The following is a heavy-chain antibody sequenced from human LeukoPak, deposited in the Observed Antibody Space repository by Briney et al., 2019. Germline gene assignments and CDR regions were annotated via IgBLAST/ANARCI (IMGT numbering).Heavy chain of an antibody. CDR1: GFTFSSYG. V-gene: IGHV3-30*03. CDR3: ARGYCSTTSCYNDY. J-gene: IGHJ4*02. Sequence: PGGSLRLSCAASGFTFSSYGMHWVRQAPGKGLEWVAAISYDGSNKFYADSVKGRFTIFRDNSKNSLYLQMNSLRAEDTALYYCARGYCSTTSCYNDYWGQGTLVTVSS. CDR2: ISYDGSNK. D-gene: IGHD2-2*02.